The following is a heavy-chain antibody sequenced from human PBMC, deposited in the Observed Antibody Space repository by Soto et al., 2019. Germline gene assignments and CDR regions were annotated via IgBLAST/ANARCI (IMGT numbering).Heavy chain of an antibody. J-gene: IGHJ6*02. D-gene: IGHD3-10*01. V-gene: IGHV3-48*01. CDR2: ISSSSSTI. CDR3: ANYYGSGSYFPDHYYNGMDV. Sequence: EVQVVESGGGLVQPGGSLKISCAASGFTFSIYSMNWVRQAPGKGLEWISYISSSSSTIYYADSVKGRFTISRDNAKNSLYLQMNSLRAEDTAVYYCANYYGSGSYFPDHYYNGMDVWGQGTTVTVSS. CDR1: GFTFSIYS.